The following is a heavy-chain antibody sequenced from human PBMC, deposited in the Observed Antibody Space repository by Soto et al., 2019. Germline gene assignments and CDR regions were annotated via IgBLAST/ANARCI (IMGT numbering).Heavy chain of an antibody. D-gene: IGHD3-10*01. V-gene: IGHV5-51*01. CDR2: IYPGDSDT. J-gene: IGHJ4*02. CDR1: GYTFSTYW. CDR3: ARKFAPEFFDS. Sequence: PGESLKISCKGSGYTFSTYWIAWVRQMPGKGLEWMGIIYPGDSDTKYGPAFQGQVTISADKSINTAYLQWTSLEASDTAMYYCARKFAPEFFDSWGQGTLVTVSS.